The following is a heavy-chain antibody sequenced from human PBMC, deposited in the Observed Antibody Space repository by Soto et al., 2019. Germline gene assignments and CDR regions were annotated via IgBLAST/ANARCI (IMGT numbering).Heavy chain of an antibody. CDR3: ARDSGWFDP. Sequence: SETLSLTCSVSGGSIRTTNYFWAWIRQPPGKGLEWIASVYHSGSTYYNPSLKSRVTVSVDPSKNQFALTLSSASAADTAMYYCARDSGWFDPWGQGTLVTVSS. CDR2: VYHSGST. V-gene: IGHV4-39*01. CDR1: GGSIRTTNYF. J-gene: IGHJ5*02.